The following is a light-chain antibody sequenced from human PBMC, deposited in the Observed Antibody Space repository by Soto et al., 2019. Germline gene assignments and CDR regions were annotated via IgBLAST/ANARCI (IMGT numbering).Light chain of an antibody. CDR1: QTINSW. V-gene: IGKV1-5*03. Sequence: DIQMTQSPSTLSASVGDRVTITCWASQTINSWLAWYQRKPGKAPTLLIYKASSLQSGVPSRFSGSGSGTEFTLTISNLQPDDFATYYCQQYNHWYTFGQGTKLEIK. CDR3: QQYNHWYT. CDR2: KAS. J-gene: IGKJ2*01.